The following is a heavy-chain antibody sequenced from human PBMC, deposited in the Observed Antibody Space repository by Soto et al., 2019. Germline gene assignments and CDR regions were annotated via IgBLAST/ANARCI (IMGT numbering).Heavy chain of an antibody. CDR3: ARATHIAAAGTSRYYGMDV. J-gene: IGHJ6*02. V-gene: IGHV4-39*07. CDR1: GGSISSSSYY. Sequence: PSETLSLTCTVSGGSISSSSYYWGWIRQPPGKGLEWIGSIYYSGSTYYNPSLKSRVTISVDTSKNQFSLKLSSVTAADTAVYYCARATHIAAAGTSRYYGMDVWGQGTTVTVSS. D-gene: IGHD6-13*01. CDR2: IYYSGST.